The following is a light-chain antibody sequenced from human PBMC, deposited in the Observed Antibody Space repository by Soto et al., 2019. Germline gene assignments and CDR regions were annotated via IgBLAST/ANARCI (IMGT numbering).Light chain of an antibody. CDR3: QQTYSGPLT. CDR2: GVS. J-gene: IGKJ4*01. Sequence: DLQMTQSPSSLSASVGDRVTITCQASQTVTNRLNWYQQKPGKAPKLLIYGVSTLQSGVPSRFSGSGSGTDFTLTISGLQPEDCATYYCQQTYSGPLTFGGGTKVEIK. CDR1: QTVTNR. V-gene: IGKV1-39*01.